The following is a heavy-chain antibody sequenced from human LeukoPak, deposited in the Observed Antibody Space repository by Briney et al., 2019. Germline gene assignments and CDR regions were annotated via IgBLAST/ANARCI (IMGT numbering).Heavy chain of an antibody. CDR2: IRYDGADK. D-gene: IGHD3-22*01. J-gene: IGHJ4*02. CDR3: AKVLSKGGGYYLTDF. CDR1: GFTFNTYG. V-gene: IGHV3-30*02. Sequence: PGGSLRLSCAASGFTFNTYGMHWVRQAPDMGLEWVAFIRYDGADKYYADSVKGRFTISRDNSKNTLYLQMNSLRVEDSAVYYCAKVLSKGGGYYLTDFWGQGTLVTVSS.